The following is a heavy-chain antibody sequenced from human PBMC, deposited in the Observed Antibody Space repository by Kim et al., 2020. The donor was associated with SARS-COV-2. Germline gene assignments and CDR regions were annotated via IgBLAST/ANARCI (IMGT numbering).Heavy chain of an antibody. J-gene: IGHJ5*02. CDR2: IYYSGST. V-gene: IGHV4-61*01. CDR3: ARDHYYGSGSFWFDP. Sequence: SETLSLTCTVSGGSVRSGSYYWSWIRQPPGKGLEWIGYIYYSGSTNYNPSLKSRVTISVDTSKNQFSLKLSSVTAADTAVYYCARDHYYGSGSFWFDPWGQGTLVTVSS. CDR1: GGSVRSGSYY. D-gene: IGHD3-10*01.